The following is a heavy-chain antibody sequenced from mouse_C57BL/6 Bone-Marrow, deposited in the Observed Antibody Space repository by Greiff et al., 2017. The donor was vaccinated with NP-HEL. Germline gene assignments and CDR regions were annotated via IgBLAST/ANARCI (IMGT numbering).Heavy chain of an antibody. J-gene: IGHJ2*01. V-gene: IGHV2-9-1*01. CDR1: GFSLTSYA. D-gene: IGHD1-1*01. CDR2: MWTGGGT. CDR3: ARTSYYYGSSSFDY. Sequence: QVQLKESGPGLVAPSQSLSITCTVSGFSLTSYAISWVRQPPGKGLEWLGVMWTGGGTNYNSALKSRLSISKDNSKSQVFLKMNSLQTDDTARYYCARTSYYYGSSSFDYWGQGTTLTVSS.